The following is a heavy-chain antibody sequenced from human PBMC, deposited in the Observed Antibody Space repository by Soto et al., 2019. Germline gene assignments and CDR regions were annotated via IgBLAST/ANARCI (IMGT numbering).Heavy chain of an antibody. CDR2: IYHSGST. J-gene: IGHJ6*02. D-gene: IGHD1-7*01. V-gene: IGHV4-4*02. CDR3: ARFLYNWNYADGIDV. Sequence: QVQLQESGPGLVKPSGTLSLTCAVSGGSISSSNWWSWVRQPPGKGLEWIGEIYHSGSTNYNPSLKSRVTISVDKSKNQLSRKLSSVTAADTAVYYCARFLYNWNYADGIDVWGQGTTVTVSS. CDR1: GGSISSSNW.